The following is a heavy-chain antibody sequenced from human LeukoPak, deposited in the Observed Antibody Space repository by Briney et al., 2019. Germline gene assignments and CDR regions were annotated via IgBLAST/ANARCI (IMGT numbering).Heavy chain of an antibody. D-gene: IGHD3-9*01. CDR1: GGSISSSSYY. CDR2: IYYSGST. CDR3: ARPKPYYDILTGYYKGSYFDY. J-gene: IGHJ4*02. V-gene: IGHV4-39*01. Sequence: KTSETLSLTCTVSGGSISSSSYYWGWIRQPPGKGLEWIGSIYYSGSTYYNPSLKSRVTISVDTSKNQFSLKLSSVTAADTAVYYCARPKPYYDILTGYYKGSYFDYWGQGTLVTVSS.